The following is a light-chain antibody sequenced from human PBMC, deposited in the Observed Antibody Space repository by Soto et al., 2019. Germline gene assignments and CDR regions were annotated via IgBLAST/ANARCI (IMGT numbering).Light chain of an antibody. CDR1: QSISSY. CDR2: AAS. J-gene: IGKJ5*01. Sequence: DIQMTQSPSSLSASVGDRVTITCRASQSISSYLNWYQQKPGKAPKLLIYAASSLQSGVPSRFSGSGSGTDFTLTISSLQPEDFATYYCQQSYSILCITFGHGTRLEIK. V-gene: IGKV1-39*01. CDR3: QQSYSILCIT.